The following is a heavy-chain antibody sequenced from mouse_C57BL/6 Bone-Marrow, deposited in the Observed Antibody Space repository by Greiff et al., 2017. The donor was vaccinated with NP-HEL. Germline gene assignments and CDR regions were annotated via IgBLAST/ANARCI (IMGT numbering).Heavy chain of an antibody. Sequence: VQLLQSGAELVRPGASVKLSCTASGFNITDYYLLWVKQRPEQGLVWIGRIDPEDGDTEYAPKFQGKATMTADTSSNTAYLQLSSMTSEDTAVYYCTSNSYAMDYWGQGTSVTVSS. J-gene: IGHJ4*01. D-gene: IGHD2-1*01. CDR2: IDPEDGDT. V-gene: IGHV14-1*01. CDR1: GFNITDYY. CDR3: TSNSYAMDY.